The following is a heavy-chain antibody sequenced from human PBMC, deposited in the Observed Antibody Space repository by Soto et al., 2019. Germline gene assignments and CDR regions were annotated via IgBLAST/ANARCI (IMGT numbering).Heavy chain of an antibody. D-gene: IGHD4-17*01. J-gene: IGHJ4*02. CDR2: ISGSGGST. Sequence: GGSLRLSCAASGFTFSSYAMSWVRQAPGKGLEWVSAISGSGGSTYYADSVKGRFTISRDNSKNTLYLQMNSLRAEDTAVYYCANDWVPTVTTVTTGVGYWGQGTLVTVSS. CDR3: ANDWVPTVTTVTTGVGY. CDR1: GFTFSSYA. V-gene: IGHV3-23*01.